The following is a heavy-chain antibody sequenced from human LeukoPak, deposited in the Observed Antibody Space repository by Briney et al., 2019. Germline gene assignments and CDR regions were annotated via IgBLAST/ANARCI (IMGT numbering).Heavy chain of an antibody. J-gene: IGHJ4*02. D-gene: IGHD1-1*01. CDR1: GGSISSYY. CDR2: IYTSGST. Sequence: SETLSLTCTVSGGSISSYYWSWIRQPPGKGLEWIGYIYTSGSTNYNPSLKSRVTISVDTSKNQFSLKLSSVTAADTAVYYCASGYAHGYWGQGTLVTVSS. V-gene: IGHV4-4*09. CDR3: ASGYAHGY.